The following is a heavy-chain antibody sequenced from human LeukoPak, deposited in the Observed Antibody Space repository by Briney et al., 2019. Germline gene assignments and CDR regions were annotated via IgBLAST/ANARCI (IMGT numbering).Heavy chain of an antibody. J-gene: IGHJ4*02. V-gene: IGHV4-59*01. CDR3: ASGTSVRTFTN. D-gene: IGHD3-3*01. CDR2: IYHSGTT. CDR1: GGSISDYY. Sequence: SETLSLTCTVSGGSISDYYWSWIRQSPGKGLEWIGYIYHSGTTNYNPSLKSRVTISVDTSKNQFSLKLSSVTAADTAVYYCASGTSVRTFTNWGQGTLVTVSS.